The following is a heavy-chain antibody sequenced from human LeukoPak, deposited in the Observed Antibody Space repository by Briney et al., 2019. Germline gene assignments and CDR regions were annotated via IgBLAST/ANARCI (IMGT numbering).Heavy chain of an antibody. V-gene: IGHV4-34*01. Sequence: SETLSLTCAVYGGSFSGYYWSWIRQPPGKGLEWIGEINHSGSTNYNPSLKSRVTISVDTSKNQFSLKLSSVTAADTAVYYCARGARQLRFLDLSYYYYGMDVWGQGTTVTGSS. J-gene: IGHJ6*02. CDR2: INHSGST. CDR3: ARGARQLRFLDLSYYYYGMDV. CDR1: GGSFSGYY. D-gene: IGHD3-3*01.